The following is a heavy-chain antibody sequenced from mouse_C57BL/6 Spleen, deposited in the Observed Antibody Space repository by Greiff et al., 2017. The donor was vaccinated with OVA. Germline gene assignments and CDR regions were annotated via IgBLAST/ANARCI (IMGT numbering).Heavy chain of an antibody. CDR2: INPYNGGT. J-gene: IGHJ2*01. Sequence: EVKLMESGPVLVKPGASVKMSCKASGYTFTDYYMNWVKQSHGKSLEWIGVINPYNGGTSYNQKFKGKATLTVDKSSSTAYMELNSLTSEDSAVYYCANYYGSTYYFDYWGQGTTLTVSS. CDR3: ANYYGSTYYFDY. CDR1: GYTFTDYY. V-gene: IGHV1-19*01. D-gene: IGHD1-1*01.